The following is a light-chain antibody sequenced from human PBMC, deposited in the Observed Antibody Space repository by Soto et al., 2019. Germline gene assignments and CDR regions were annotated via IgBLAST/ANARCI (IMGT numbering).Light chain of an antibody. V-gene: IGKV1-8*01. CDR1: QGTSSY. Sequence: AIRMTQSPSSLSASTGDRVTITCRASQGTSSYLAWYQQKPGKAPKLLIYAASTLQSGVPSTFSGSGSGTDFTLTISCLQSEDFATYYCQQYYSYARTFGQGTMVEIK. CDR3: QQYYSYART. J-gene: IGKJ1*01. CDR2: AAS.